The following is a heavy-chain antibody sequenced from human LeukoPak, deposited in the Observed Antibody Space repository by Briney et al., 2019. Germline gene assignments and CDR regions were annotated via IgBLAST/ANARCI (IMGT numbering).Heavy chain of an antibody. J-gene: IGHJ3*02. D-gene: IGHD1-26*01. CDR3: ARDLWAGGTGPFDAFDI. Sequence: PGGSLRLSCAASGFTFSSYWMHWVRQAPGKGLVWVSRINSDGSSTSYADSVKGRFTISRDNAKNTLYLQMNSLRAEDTAVYYCARDLWAGGTGPFDAFDIWGQGTMVIVSS. CDR1: GFTFSSYW. V-gene: IGHV3-74*01. CDR2: INSDGSST.